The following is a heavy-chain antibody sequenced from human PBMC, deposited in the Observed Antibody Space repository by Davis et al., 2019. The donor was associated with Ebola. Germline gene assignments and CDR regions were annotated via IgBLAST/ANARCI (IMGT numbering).Heavy chain of an antibody. V-gene: IGHV1-18*04. CDR3: ALSWIQDSPSWFDY. CDR2: ISAYNGNT. Sequence: ASVKVSCKASGYTFTSYGISWVRQAPGQGLEWMGWISAYNGNTNYAQKLQGRVTMTTDTSTSTAYMELRSLRSDDTAVYYCALSWIQDSPSWFDYWGQGTLVTVSS. J-gene: IGHJ4*02. D-gene: IGHD5-18*01. CDR1: GYTFTSYG.